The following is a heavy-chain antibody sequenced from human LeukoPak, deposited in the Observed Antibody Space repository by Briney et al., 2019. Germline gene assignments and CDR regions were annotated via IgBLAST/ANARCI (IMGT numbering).Heavy chain of an antibody. CDR2: INSDGSST. J-gene: IGHJ6*03. CDR1: GFTFSSYW. CDR3: ARGGYCSSTSCYTVPYYMGV. V-gene: IGHV3-74*01. Sequence: GGSLRLSCAASGFTFSSYWMPWVRQAPGKGLVWVSRINSDGSSTSYADSVKGRFTISRDNAKNTLYLQMNSLRAEDTAVYYCARGGYCSSTSCYTVPYYMGVWGKGTTVTVSS. D-gene: IGHD2-2*02.